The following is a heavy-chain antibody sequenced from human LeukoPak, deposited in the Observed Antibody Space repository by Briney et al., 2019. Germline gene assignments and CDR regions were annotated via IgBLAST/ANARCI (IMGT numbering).Heavy chain of an antibody. CDR3: ARSREVTTVAFDI. Sequence: PSVKVSCTASGYTFTSYAMHWVRQAPGQRLEWMGWINAGNGNTKYSQKFQGRVTITRDTSASTAYMELSSLRSEDTAVYYCARSREVTTVAFDIWGQGTMVTVSS. J-gene: IGHJ3*02. CDR2: INAGNGNT. V-gene: IGHV1-3*01. D-gene: IGHD4-17*01. CDR1: GYTFTSYA.